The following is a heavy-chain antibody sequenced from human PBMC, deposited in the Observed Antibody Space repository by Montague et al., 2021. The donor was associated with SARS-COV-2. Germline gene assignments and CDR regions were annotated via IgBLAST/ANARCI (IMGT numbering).Heavy chain of an antibody. V-gene: IGHV4-39*01. D-gene: IGHD3-10*01. CDR1: GASISRSDYY. J-gene: IGHJ5*02. CDR3: ARLWDFYGSGSYKNSWFDP. CDR2: IHYIGNT. Sequence: SETLSLTCNVSGASISRSDYYWAWIRQPPGKGLELIGSIHYIGNTYYNPSLESRVTISVDTSENQFSLKLRSVIAADTAVYYCARLWDFYGSGSYKNSWFDPWGQGTRVTVSS.